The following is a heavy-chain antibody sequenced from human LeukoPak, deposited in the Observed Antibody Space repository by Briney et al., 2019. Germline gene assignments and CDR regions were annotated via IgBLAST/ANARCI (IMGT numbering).Heavy chain of an antibody. D-gene: IGHD2-15*01. CDR1: GFTFSSYA. CDR3: ARGSDCSGGSCYSYWYFDL. Sequence: GGSLRLSCAASGFTFSSYAMNWVRQAPGKGLEWVAVIRYDESNKYYADSVKGRFTISRDNAKNTLYLQMNSLRAEDTAMYYCARGSDCSGGSCYSYWYFDLWGRGTLVTVSS. V-gene: IGHV3-33*08. CDR2: IRYDESNK. J-gene: IGHJ2*01.